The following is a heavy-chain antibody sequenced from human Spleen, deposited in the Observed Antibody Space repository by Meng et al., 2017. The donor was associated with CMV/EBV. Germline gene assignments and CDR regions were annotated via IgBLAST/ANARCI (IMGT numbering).Heavy chain of an antibody. CDR3: AKLYYYDSSGFHGMDV. D-gene: IGHD3-22*01. CDR2: ISYDGSNK. J-gene: IGHJ6*02. V-gene: IGHV3-30-3*02. CDR1: GFTFSTCA. Sequence: GESLKISCAASGFTFSTCAMHWVRQAPGEGLEWVTIISYDGSNKYYADSVKGRFTISRDNSKNTLYLQMNSLRAEDTAVYYCAKLYYYDSSGFHGMDVWGQGTTVTVSS.